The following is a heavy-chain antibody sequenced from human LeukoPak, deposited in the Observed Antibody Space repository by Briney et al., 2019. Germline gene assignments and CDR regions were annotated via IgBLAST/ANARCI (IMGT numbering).Heavy chain of an antibody. J-gene: IGHJ5*02. V-gene: IGHV1-69*02. D-gene: IGHD3-10*01. CDR3: ARNAYYYGSGSYYNWFDP. CDR1: GGTFSRYS. Sequence: SVKVSCKASGGTFSRYSISWVRQAPGQGLEWMGRIIPILGIANYAQKFQGRVTITADKSISTAYMELSRLRSDDTAVYYCARNAYYYGSGSYYNWFDPWGQGTLVTVSS. CDR2: IIPILGIA.